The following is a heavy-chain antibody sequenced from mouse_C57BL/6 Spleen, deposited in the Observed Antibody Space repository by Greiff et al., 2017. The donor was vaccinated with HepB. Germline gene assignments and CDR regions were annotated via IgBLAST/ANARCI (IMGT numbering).Heavy chain of an antibody. CDR2: IYPGDGDT. J-gene: IGHJ2*01. Sequence: VQLQQSGPELVKPGASVKISCKASGYAFSSSWMNWVKQRPGKGLEWIGRIYPGDGDTNYNGKFKGKATLTADKSSSTAYMQLSSLTSEDSAVYFCARKITTVVAPLDNWGQGTTLTVSS. CDR3: ARKITTVVAPLDN. CDR1: GYAFSSSW. V-gene: IGHV1-82*01. D-gene: IGHD1-1*01.